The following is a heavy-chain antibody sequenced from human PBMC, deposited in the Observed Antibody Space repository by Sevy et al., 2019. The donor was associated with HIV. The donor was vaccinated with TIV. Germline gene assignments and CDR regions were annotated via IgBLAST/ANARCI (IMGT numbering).Heavy chain of an antibody. CDR3: ARVALTFRGDPYDEHYFMDV. V-gene: IGHV3-30*03. Sequence: GGSLRLSCAAPGFTFSSYDMHWVRQAPGKGLEWVAVISYDGSNKFHLDSVKGRFTISRDNSKSTLYLQLSSLRAEDTAVYYCARVALTFRGDPYDEHYFMDVRGKGTTVTVSS. J-gene: IGHJ6*03. D-gene: IGHD3-16*01. CDR1: GFTFSSYD. CDR2: ISYDGSNK.